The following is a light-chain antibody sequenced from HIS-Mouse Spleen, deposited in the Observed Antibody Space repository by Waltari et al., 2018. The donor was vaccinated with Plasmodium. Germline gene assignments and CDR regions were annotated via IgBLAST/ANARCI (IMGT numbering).Light chain of an antibody. CDR1: QSVSSN. J-gene: IGKJ3*01. V-gene: IGKV3-15*01. CDR3: QQYNNWSFT. Sequence: EIVMTQSPATLSVSPGERDTLSCRASQSVSSNLAWYQQKPVQAPRLLIYGASTRATGIPARFSGSGSGTEFTLTISSLQSEDFAVYYCQQYNNWSFTFGPGTKVDIK. CDR2: GAS.